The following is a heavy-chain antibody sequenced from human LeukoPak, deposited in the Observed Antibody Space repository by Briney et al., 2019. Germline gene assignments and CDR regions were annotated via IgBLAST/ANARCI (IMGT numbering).Heavy chain of an antibody. CDR2: IYTSGST. V-gene: IGHV4-4*07. Sequence: SETLSLTCTVSGGSISSYYWSWIRQPAGKGLEWIGRIYTSGSTNYNPSLKSRVTMSVDTSKNQFSLKLSSVTAADTAVYYCARVFCGGDCYSRYYFDYWGQGTLVTVSS. D-gene: IGHD2-21*02. CDR1: GGSISSYY. CDR3: ARVFCGGDCYSRYYFDY. J-gene: IGHJ4*02.